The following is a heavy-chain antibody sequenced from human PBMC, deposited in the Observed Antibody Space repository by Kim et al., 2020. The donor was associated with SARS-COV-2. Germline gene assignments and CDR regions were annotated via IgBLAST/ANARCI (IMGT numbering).Heavy chain of an antibody. CDR3: ASGDTGDRRLGFDY. D-gene: IGHD7-27*01. V-gene: IGHV6-1*01. J-gene: IGHJ4*02. Sequence: YAVSVTGRITINPDTSKTQFSLQLNSVTPEDTAVYYCASGDTGDRRLGFDYWGQGTLVTVSS.